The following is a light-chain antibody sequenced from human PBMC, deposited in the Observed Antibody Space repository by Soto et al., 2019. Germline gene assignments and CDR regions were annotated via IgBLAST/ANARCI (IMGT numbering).Light chain of an antibody. J-gene: IGLJ1*01. V-gene: IGLV2-14*01. CDR1: SSDVGGYNH. Sequence: QSVLTQPASVSGSPGQSITISCTGTSSDVGGYNHVSWYQHHPGKAPKLMIYEVSNRPSGVSNRFSGSKSGYTASLTISGLQAEDEADYYCNSPTSSGFRVFGTGTKLTVL. CDR3: NSPTSSGFRV. CDR2: EVS.